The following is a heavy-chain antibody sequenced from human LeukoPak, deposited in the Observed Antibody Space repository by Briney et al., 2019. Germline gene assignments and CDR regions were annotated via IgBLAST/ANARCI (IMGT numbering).Heavy chain of an antibody. Sequence: PGGSLRLSCAASGLTVTRNYINWVRQAPGKGLEWVSVIHNGGRTYYADSVKGRFTISRDNSKSTLSLQMNSLRAEGTAIYYCATYRQVLLPFESWGQGTLVTVSS. V-gene: IGHV3-66*01. CDR3: ATYRQVLLPFES. CDR2: IHNGGRT. CDR1: GLTVTRNY. J-gene: IGHJ4*02. D-gene: IGHD2-8*02.